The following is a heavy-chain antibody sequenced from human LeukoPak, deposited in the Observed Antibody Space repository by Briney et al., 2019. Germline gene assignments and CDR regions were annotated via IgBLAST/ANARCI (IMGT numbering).Heavy chain of an antibody. Sequence: PSETLSLTCTVSGGSISSSSYYWGWIRQPPGKGLEWIGSIYYSGSTYYNPSLKSRVTISVDTPKNQFSLKLSSVTAADTAVYYCARLEMMDYGDYDNFDYWGQGTLVTVSS. V-gene: IGHV4-39*01. D-gene: IGHD4-17*01. J-gene: IGHJ4*02. CDR2: IYYSGST. CDR1: GGSISSSSYY. CDR3: ARLEMMDYGDYDNFDY.